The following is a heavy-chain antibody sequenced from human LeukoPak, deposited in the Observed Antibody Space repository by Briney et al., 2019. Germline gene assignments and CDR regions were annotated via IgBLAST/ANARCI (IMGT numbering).Heavy chain of an antibody. CDR3: ARLGGSSSPYYYYYMDV. CDR1: GYTFTSYG. Sequence: ASVKVSCKASGYTFTSYGISWVRQAPGQGLEWMGWISAYNGNTNYAQKLQGRVTMTTDTSTSTAYMELGSLRSDDTAVYYCARLGGSSSPYYYYYMDVWGKGTTVTVSS. D-gene: IGHD6-6*01. J-gene: IGHJ6*03. CDR2: ISAYNGNT. V-gene: IGHV1-18*01.